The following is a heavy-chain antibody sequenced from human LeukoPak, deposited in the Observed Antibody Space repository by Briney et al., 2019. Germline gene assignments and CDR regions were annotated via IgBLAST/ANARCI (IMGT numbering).Heavy chain of an antibody. D-gene: IGHD3-3*01. CDR2: ISSSSSYI. Sequence: GGSLRLSCAASGFTFSSYSMNWVRQAPGKGLEWVSSISSSSSYIYYADSVKGRFTISRDNAKNSLYLQMNSLRAEDTAVYYCARAASDFWSGYYFDYWGQGTLVTVSS. CDR3: ARAASDFWSGYYFDY. J-gene: IGHJ4*02. V-gene: IGHV3-21*01. CDR1: GFTFSSYS.